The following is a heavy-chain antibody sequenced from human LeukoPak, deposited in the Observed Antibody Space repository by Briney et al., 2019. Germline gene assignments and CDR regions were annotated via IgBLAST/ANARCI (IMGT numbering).Heavy chain of an antibody. CDR1: GGSISSSSYY. CDR3: ARQGVASGY. Sequence: SETLSLTCTVSGGSISSSSYYWGWIRQPPGKGLEWIGGIYYSGSTYYNPSLKSRVTISVDTSKNQFSLKLTSVTAADTAVCYCARQGVASGYWGQGTLVTVSS. V-gene: IGHV4-39*01. CDR2: IYYSGST. D-gene: IGHD5-12*01. J-gene: IGHJ4*02.